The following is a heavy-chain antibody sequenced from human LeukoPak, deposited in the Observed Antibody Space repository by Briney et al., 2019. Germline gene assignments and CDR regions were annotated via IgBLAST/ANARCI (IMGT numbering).Heavy chain of an antibody. Sequence: GESLKISCKASGYSFSSYWIGWVRQMPGKGLEWMGLIYPGDSDTRYSPSFQGQVTISVDKSISTAYLHWSSLKASDIAMYYCVRLGNCGAGSFYSRGSFDYWGQGTLVTVSS. CDR2: IYPGDSDT. V-gene: IGHV5-51*01. J-gene: IGHJ4*02. CDR3: VRLGNCGAGSFYSRGSFDY. CDR1: GYSFSSYW. D-gene: IGHD2-15*01.